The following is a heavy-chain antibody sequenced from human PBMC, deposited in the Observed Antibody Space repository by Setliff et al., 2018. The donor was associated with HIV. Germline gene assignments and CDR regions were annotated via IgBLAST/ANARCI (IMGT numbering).Heavy chain of an antibody. CDR3: ARGGGRHSLDS. V-gene: IGHV3-66*01. D-gene: IGHD3-16*01. Sequence: PGGSLRLSCTASGFTFSGYEMNWVRQAPGKGLEWVSVIFGGDATYYAESVQGRFTISRDSPRNKVYLQMNSLRPEDTALYYCARGGGRHSLDSWGQGSLVTVSS. CDR1: GFTFSGYE. CDR2: IFGGDAT. J-gene: IGHJ5*01.